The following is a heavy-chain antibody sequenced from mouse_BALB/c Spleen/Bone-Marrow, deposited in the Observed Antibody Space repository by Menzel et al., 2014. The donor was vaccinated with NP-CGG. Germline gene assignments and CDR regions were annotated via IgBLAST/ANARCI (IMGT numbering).Heavy chain of an antibody. J-gene: IGHJ2*01. CDR1: GYAFSSYW. Sequence: LVESGAELVRPGSSVKISCKASGYAFSSYWMNWVKQRPGQGPEWIGQIYPGDSDTDYNGKFKGKATLTADKSSNTAYMQLTSLTSEDSAVYFCARGGISVDYWGQGTTLTVSS. V-gene: IGHV1-80*01. CDR3: ARGGISVDY. CDR2: IYPGDSDT.